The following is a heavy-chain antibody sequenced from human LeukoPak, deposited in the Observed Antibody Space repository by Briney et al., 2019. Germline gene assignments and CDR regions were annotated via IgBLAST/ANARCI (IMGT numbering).Heavy chain of an antibody. Sequence: GGSLRLSCAASGFTFSSYWMSWVRQAPGKGLEWVANIKQDGSEKYYVDSVKGRFTISRDNAKNSLYLQMNSLRAEDTAVYYCARDGDSSGWYYYNGMDVWGQGTTVTVSS. D-gene: IGHD6-19*01. CDR2: IKQDGSEK. J-gene: IGHJ6*02. CDR3: ARDGDSSGWYYYNGMDV. V-gene: IGHV3-7*01. CDR1: GFTFSSYW.